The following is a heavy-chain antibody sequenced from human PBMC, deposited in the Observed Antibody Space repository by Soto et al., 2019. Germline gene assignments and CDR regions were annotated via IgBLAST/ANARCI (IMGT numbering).Heavy chain of an antibody. Sequence: ASVKVSCKHSGYPFTNYVLSWVRQAPGQGLEWIGWISVYNGNTKYAQNFHGRVTMTTDKSTSTNYMELRSLRSEDTAVYYXAKDPGSSSSSYICEYYGMVVGSQRNTVPVSS. CDR3: AKDPGSSSSSYICEYYGMVV. V-gene: IGHV1-18*04. CDR1: GYPFTNYV. D-gene: IGHD2-2*01. CDR2: ISVYNGNT. J-gene: IGHJ6*02.